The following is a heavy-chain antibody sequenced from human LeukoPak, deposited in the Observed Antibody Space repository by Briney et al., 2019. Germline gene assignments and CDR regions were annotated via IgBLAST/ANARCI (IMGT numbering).Heavy chain of an antibody. CDR1: GYTFTGYY. Sequence: ASVKVSCKASGYTFTGYYMHWVRQAPGQGLEWMGWINPTSGGTNYAQKFQGRVTMTTGTSISTAYLELSRLRSDDTAVYYCARVLPYYDSSGYYSGYWGQGTLVTVSS. CDR3: ARVLPYYDSSGYYSGY. V-gene: IGHV1-2*02. J-gene: IGHJ4*02. D-gene: IGHD3-22*01. CDR2: INPTSGGT.